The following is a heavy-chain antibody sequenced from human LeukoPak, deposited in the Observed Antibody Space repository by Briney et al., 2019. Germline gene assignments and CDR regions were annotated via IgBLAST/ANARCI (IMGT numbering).Heavy chain of an antibody. CDR3: ARGPDYDFWSGYYTEYFQH. J-gene: IGHJ1*01. V-gene: IGHV4-59*01. CDR1: GGSISSYY. D-gene: IGHD3-3*01. CDR2: IYYSGST. Sequence: SETLSLTCTVSGGSISSYYWSWIRQPPGKGLEWIGYIYYSGSTNYNPSLKSRVTISVDTSKNQFSLKLSPVTAADTAVYYCARGPDYDFWSGYYTEYFQHWGQGTLVTVSS.